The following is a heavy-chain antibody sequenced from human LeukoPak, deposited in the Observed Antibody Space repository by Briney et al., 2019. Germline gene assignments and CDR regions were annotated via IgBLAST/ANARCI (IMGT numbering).Heavy chain of an antibody. V-gene: IGHV4-59*01. J-gene: IGHJ4*02. CDR2: IYYSGST. CDR3: ARGGGLRYFDWLPTAGLDY. D-gene: IGHD3-9*01. Sequence: SETLSLTCTVSGGTISSYYWSWLRQPPGKGLEWIGYIYYSGSTNYNPSLKSRVTISVETSKNQFSLKLGSVTAADTAVYYCARGGGLRYFDWLPTAGLDYWGQGTLVTVSS. CDR1: GGTISSYY.